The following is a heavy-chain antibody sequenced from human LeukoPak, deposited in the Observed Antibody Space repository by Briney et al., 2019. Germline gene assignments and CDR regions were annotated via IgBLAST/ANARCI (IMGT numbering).Heavy chain of an antibody. V-gene: IGHV4-34*01. J-gene: IGHJ5*02. CDR3: ATRGNYYDSSGYYSSNNWFDP. Sequence: PSETLSLTCAVYGGSFSGYYWSWIRQPPGKGLEWIGEINHSGSTNYNPSLKRRVTISVETCKNQFSLKLSSVTVADTAVYYCATRGNYYDSSGYYSSNNWFDPWGQGTLVTVSS. D-gene: IGHD3-22*01. CDR1: GGSFSGYY. CDR2: INHSGST.